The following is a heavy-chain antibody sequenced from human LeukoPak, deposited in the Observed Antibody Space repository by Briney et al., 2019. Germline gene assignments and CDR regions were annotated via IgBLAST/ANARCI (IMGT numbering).Heavy chain of an antibody. V-gene: IGHV4-30-2*01. CDR2: IHHGGAT. Sequence: SETLSLTCSVSNGSISSGDYYWSWIRQPPGKGLEWIGYIHHGGATYSNPSLQSRATVSADKSKNQFSLKLTSVTAADTAVYYCAREGRGYYFGHNWFDPWGQGILVTVSS. CDR1: NGSISSGDYY. J-gene: IGHJ5*02. CDR3: AREGRGYYFGHNWFDP. D-gene: IGHD2/OR15-2a*01.